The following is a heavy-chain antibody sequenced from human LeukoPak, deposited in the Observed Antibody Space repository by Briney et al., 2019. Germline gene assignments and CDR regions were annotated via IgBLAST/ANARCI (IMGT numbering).Heavy chain of an antibody. Sequence: GGSLRLSCAASGFTFSSYWMSWVRQAPGKGLEWVANIKQDGSEKYYVDSVKGRFTITRDNAKNSLYLQMNSLRAEDTAVYYCARLVRGYYFDYWGQGTLVTVSS. CDR3: ARLVRGYYFDY. CDR2: IKQDGSEK. D-gene: IGHD2-8*02. J-gene: IGHJ4*02. V-gene: IGHV3-7*03. CDR1: GFTFSSYW.